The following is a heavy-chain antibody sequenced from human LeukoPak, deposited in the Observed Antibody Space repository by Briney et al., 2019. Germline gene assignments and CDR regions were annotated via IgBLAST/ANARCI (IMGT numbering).Heavy chain of an antibody. J-gene: IGHJ4*02. V-gene: IGHV3-74*01. CDR2: IASDGSST. CDR1: GFTFSSYW. CDR3: ARGRPHGNDY. D-gene: IGHD4-23*01. Sequence: PGGSLRLSCAASGFTFSSYWMNWVRQAPGKGLVWVSRIASDGSSTTYADSVKGRFSISRDNAKNTLYLQMSSLRVEDTAVYYCARGRPHGNDYWGQGTLATVSS.